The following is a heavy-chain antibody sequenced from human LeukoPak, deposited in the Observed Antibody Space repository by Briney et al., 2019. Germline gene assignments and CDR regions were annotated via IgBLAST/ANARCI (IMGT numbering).Heavy chain of an antibody. Sequence: ASVKVSCKASGYTFTSYGISWVRQAPGQGLEWMGWMNPNSGNTGYAQKFQGRVTMTRNTSISTAYMELSSLRSEDTAVYYCARQITRGVNWFDPWGQGTLVTVSS. CDR3: ARQITRGVNWFDP. V-gene: IGHV1-8*02. D-gene: IGHD3-10*01. J-gene: IGHJ5*02. CDR2: MNPNSGNT. CDR1: GYTFTSYG.